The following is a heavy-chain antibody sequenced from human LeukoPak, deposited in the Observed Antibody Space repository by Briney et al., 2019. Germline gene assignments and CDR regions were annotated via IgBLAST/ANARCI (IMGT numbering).Heavy chain of an antibody. CDR2: IYYSGST. J-gene: IGHJ4*02. CDR1: GGSISSSSYY. D-gene: IGHD3-3*01. Sequence: PSETLSLTCTVSGGSISSSSYYWGWIRQPPGKGLEWIGSIYYSGSTYYNPSLKSRVTISVDTSKNQFSLKLSSVTAADTAVYYCARGRSGYDFWTALAFDYWGQGTLVTVSS. CDR3: ARGRSGYDFWTALAFDY. V-gene: IGHV4-39*07.